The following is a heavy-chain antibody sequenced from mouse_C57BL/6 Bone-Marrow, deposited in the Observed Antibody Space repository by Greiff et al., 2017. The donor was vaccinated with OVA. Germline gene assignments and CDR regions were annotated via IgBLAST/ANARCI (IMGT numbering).Heavy chain of an antibody. D-gene: IGHD2-1*01. CDR3: AREGYGNSFAY. J-gene: IGHJ3*01. CDR2: ISSGSSTI. V-gene: IGHV5-17*01. Sequence: EVQLVESGGGLVKPGGSLQLSCAASGFTFSDYGLHWVRQAPEKGLEWVAYISSGSSTIYYADTVKGRFTISRDNAKNTLFLQMTSLRSEDTAMYYCAREGYGNSFAYWGQGTLVTVSA. CDR1: GFTFSDYG.